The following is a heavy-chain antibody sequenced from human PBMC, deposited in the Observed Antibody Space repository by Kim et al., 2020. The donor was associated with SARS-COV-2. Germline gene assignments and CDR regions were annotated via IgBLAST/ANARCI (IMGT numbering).Heavy chain of an antibody. CDR3: ARVYDCSSTSCYDFDY. D-gene: IGHD2-2*01. V-gene: IGHV3-11*06. J-gene: IGHJ4*02. Sequence: SVKGRFTISRDNAKNSLYLQMNSLRAEDTAVYYCARVYDCSSTSCYDFDYWGQGTLVTVSS.